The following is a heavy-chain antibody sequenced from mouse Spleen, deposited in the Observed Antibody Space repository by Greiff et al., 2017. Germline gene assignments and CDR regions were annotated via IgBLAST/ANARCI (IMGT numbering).Heavy chain of an antibody. CDR3: ARQGTLGNFDV. CDR2: ISSGGSYT. D-gene: IGHD4-1*01. CDR1: GFTFSSYA. V-gene: IGHV5-9-3*01. Sequence: EVKLMESGGGLVKPGGSLKLSCAASGFTFSSYAMSWVRQTPEKRLEWVATISSGGSYTYYPDSVKGRFTISRDNAKNTLYLQMSSLRSEDTAMYYCARQGTLGNFDVWGAGTTVTVSS. J-gene: IGHJ1*01.